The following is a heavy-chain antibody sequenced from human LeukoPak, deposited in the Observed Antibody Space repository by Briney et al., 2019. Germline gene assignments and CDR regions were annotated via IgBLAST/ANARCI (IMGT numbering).Heavy chain of an antibody. CDR1: GYSFTSYW. Sequence: GESLKISCKGSGYSFTSYWIGWVRQMPGKGLEWMGIIYPGDSDTRYNSSLQGQVTISADKSITTAPLQWRSLKASDTATYYCARLTPGVGATAEYWGQGTPVTVSS. J-gene: IGHJ4*02. V-gene: IGHV5-51*01. CDR2: IYPGDSDT. CDR3: ARLTPGVGATAEY. D-gene: IGHD1-26*01.